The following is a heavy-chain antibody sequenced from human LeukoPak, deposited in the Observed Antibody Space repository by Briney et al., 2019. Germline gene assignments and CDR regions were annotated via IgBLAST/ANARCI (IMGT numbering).Heavy chain of an antibody. D-gene: IGHD2-2*02. CDR2: INPNSGGT. CDR3: ARLGYCSSTSCYNVVGYYYYYYMDV. J-gene: IGHJ6*03. Sequence: ASVKVSCKASGYTFTGYYMHWVRQAPGQGLEWMGWINPNSGGTNYAQKFQGRVTMTRDTSISTAYMELSRLRSDDTAVYYCARLGYCSSTSCYNVVGYYYYYYMDVWGKGTTVTVSS. V-gene: IGHV1-2*02. CDR1: GYTFTGYY.